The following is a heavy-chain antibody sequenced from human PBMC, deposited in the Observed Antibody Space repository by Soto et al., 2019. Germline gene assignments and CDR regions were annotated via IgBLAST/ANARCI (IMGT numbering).Heavy chain of an antibody. CDR3: ARDRDDYGSGNYYNSIDF. CDR1: GGIFSTYA. J-gene: IGHJ4*02. D-gene: IGHD3-10*01. V-gene: IGHV1-69*01. Sequence: QVHLVQSGAEVKKPGSSVKVSCKASGGIFSTYAISWLRQAPGQGLEWMGGIIPLFGTPNYAQRFQGRVTITADESTSTAYMELSRLRSEDTAVYYCARDRDDYGSGNYYNSIDFWGQGTLVTVSS. CDR2: IIPLFGTP.